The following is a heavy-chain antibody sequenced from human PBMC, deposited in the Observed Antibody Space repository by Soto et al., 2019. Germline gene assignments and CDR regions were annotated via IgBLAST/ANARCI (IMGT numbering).Heavy chain of an antibody. CDR2: SYYSGST. J-gene: IGHJ5*02. CDR1: GGSISSSSYY. Sequence: MSLTCTVSGGSISSSSYYWGWIRQPPGKWLEWIGGSYYSGSTYYNPSLKSRVTISVDTSKDKFSLKLSSLTAEDTAVYYCARRAEAGIRACPRFDPWGQGTLVTVSS. D-gene: IGHD6-13*01. V-gene: IGHV4-39*01. CDR3: ARRAEAGIRACPRFDP.